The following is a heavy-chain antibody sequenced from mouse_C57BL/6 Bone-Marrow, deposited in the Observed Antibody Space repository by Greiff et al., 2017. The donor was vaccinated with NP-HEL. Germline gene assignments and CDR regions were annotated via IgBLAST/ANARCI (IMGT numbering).Heavy chain of an antibody. J-gene: IGHJ3*01. CDR3: ARDRYYGSSWGFAY. Sequence: VQLKESGPGLVKPSQSLSLTCSVTGYSITSGYYWNWIRQFPGNKLEWMGYISYDGSNNYNPSLKNRISITRDTSKNQFFLKLNSVTTEDTATYYCARDRYYGSSWGFAYWGQGTLVTVSA. V-gene: IGHV3-6*01. CDR2: ISYDGSN. D-gene: IGHD1-1*01. CDR1: GYSITSGYY.